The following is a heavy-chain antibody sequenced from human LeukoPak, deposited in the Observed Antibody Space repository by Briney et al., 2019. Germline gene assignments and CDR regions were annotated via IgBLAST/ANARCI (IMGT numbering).Heavy chain of an antibody. V-gene: IGHV3-23*01. CDR1: GFTFGNYA. J-gene: IGHJ6*03. Sequence: GGSLRLSCAASGFTFGNYAMSWVRQAPGKGLEWVSAISGSGDSTYYADSVKGRFTISRDNSKNTLYLQMNSLRADDTAVYFCAKAAIAAAVTPYYYMDVWVKGTTVTVSS. D-gene: IGHD6-13*01. CDR3: AKAAIAAAVTPYYYMDV. CDR2: ISGSGDST.